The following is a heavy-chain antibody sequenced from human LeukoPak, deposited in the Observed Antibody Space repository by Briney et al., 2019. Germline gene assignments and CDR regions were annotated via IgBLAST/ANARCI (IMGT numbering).Heavy chain of an antibody. CDR2: INHSGST. V-gene: IGHV4-34*01. Sequence: ASETLSLTCAVYGGSFSGYYWSWIRQPPGKGLEWIGEINHSGSTNYNPSLKSRVTISVDTSKIQFSLKLSSVTAADTAVYYCASGPTYYYDSSGYYFDYWGQGTLVTVSS. D-gene: IGHD3-22*01. CDR1: GGSFSGYY. J-gene: IGHJ4*02. CDR3: ASGPTYYYDSSGYYFDY.